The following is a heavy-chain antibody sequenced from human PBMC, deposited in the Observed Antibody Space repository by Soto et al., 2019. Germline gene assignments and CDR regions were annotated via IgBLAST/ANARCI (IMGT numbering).Heavy chain of an antibody. D-gene: IGHD2-15*01. V-gene: IGHV2-5*08. CDR1: GGSINSYY. CDR2: IYWDDDK. CDR3: AHKGGRGPPMDV. J-gene: IGHJ6*02. Sequence: TLSLTCTVSGGSINSYYWSWIRQPPGKALEWLALIYWDDDKRYSPFLQSRVTSTKDTSKNRVVLTMTTMDPVDTATYYCAHKGGRGPPMDVRGQGTTGPVPS.